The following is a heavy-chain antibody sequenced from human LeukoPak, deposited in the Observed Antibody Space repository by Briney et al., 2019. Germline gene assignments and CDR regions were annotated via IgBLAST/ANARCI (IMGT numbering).Heavy chain of an antibody. D-gene: IGHD3-10*01. CDR3: ASMPNELWFGELWGYFDY. V-gene: IGHV1-2*02. CDR1: GYTFTGYY. CDR2: INPNSGGT. J-gene: IGHJ4*02. Sequence: ASVKVSCKASGYTFTGYYMHWVRQAPGQGLEWMGWINPNSGGTNYAQKFQGRVTMTRDTSISTAYMELSRLRSDDTAVYYCASMPNELWFGELWGYFDYWGQGTLVTVSS.